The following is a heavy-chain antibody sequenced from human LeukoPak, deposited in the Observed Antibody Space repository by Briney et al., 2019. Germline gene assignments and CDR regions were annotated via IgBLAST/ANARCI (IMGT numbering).Heavy chain of an antibody. D-gene: IGHD1-26*01. CDR3: AKGVVGGDSSWFDP. V-gene: IGHV3-9*01. J-gene: IGHJ5*02. CDR2: ISWNSGSI. Sequence: GRSLRLSCAASGFTFDDYATHWVRQAPGKGLEWVSGISWNSGSIGYADSVKGRFTISRDNAKNSLYLQMNSLRAEDTALYYCAKGVVGGDSSWFDPWGQGTLVTVSS. CDR1: GFTFDDYA.